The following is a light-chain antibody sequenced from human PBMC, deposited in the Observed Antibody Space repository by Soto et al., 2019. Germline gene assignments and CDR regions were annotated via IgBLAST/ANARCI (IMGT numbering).Light chain of an antibody. CDR3: AAWDDSLGGV. Sequence: QSLLTQPPSASGTPGQRFTISCSGSISNIGSNYVYWYQQLPGTAPKLLIYSNNQRPSGVPDRLSGSKSGTSASLAISGLRSEDEADYYCAAWDDSLGGVFGTGTKVTVL. J-gene: IGLJ1*01. CDR2: SNN. CDR1: ISNIGSNY. V-gene: IGLV1-47*02.